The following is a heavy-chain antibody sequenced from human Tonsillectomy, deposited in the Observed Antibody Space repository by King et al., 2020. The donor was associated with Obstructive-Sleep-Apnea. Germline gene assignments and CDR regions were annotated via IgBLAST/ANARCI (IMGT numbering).Heavy chain of an antibody. CDR1: GGSITSSNW. CDR3: ARTWSSRFDP. Sequence: QLQESGPRLVEPSGTLSLTCGVFGGSITSSNWWTWVRQAPGKGLEWIGEIYHSGNIDYNPALKGRVTISLDKSKNQFSLNLTSVTAADTAVYYCARTWSSRFDPWGQGTLVTVSS. V-gene: IGHV4-4*02. J-gene: IGHJ5*02. CDR2: IYHSGNI. D-gene: IGHD6-13*01.